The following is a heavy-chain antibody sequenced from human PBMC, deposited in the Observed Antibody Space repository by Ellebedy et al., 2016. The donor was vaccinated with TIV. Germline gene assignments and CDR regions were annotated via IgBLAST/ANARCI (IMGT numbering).Heavy chain of an antibody. CDR1: GGSISYYQ. CDR2: IYYSGSI. V-gene: IGHV4-59*01. J-gene: IGHJ4*02. Sequence: MPSETLSLTCSVSGGSISYYQWSWIRQPPGKGLEWIGYIYYSGSINYNPSLKSRVTISVDTSKNQFSLRLSSVTAADTAVYYCARGEWEQRFDYWGQGTLVTVSS. CDR3: ARGEWEQRFDY. D-gene: IGHD1-26*01.